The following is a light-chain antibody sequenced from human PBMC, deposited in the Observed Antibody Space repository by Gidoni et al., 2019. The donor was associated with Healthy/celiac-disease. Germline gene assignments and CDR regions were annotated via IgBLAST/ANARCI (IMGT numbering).Light chain of an antibody. CDR3: QQYGSSPLT. CDR1: QSVSSSC. J-gene: IGKJ4*01. CDR2: DAS. V-gene: IGKV3D-20*01. Sequence: ELVLTQSPATLSLSPGERAILSCGASQSVSSSCLAWYQQKPGLAPRLLIYDASSRATGLPDRFSGSGSGTDFTLTISRLEPEDFAVYYCQQYGSSPLTFXGXTKVEIK.